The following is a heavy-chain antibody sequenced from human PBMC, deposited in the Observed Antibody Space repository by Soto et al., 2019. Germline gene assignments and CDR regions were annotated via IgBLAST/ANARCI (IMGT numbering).Heavy chain of an antibody. Sequence: SETLSLTCAVSGGSISSGGYSWSWIRQPPGKGLEWIGYIYHSGSTYYNPSLKSRVTISVDRSKNQFSLKLSSVTAADTAVYYCARERGINNWFDPWGQGTLVTVSS. CDR3: ARERGINNWFDP. CDR1: GGSISSGGYS. CDR2: IYHSGST. D-gene: IGHD3-10*01. J-gene: IGHJ5*02. V-gene: IGHV4-30-2*01.